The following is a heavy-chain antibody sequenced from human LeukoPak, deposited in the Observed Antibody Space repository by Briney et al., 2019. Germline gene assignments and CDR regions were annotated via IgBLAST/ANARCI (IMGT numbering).Heavy chain of an antibody. CDR2: IPSSGPVT. CDR1: GFTFSSYA. J-gene: IGHJ5*02. V-gene: IGHV3-23*01. D-gene: IGHD3-16*01. Sequence: GGSLRLSCAASGFTFSSYAMSWVRQAPGKGLEWVSGIPSSGPVTYYADSVKGRFTISRDNSKNTLYLQMNSLTAEDTGVYYCANRVAQHDSWGQGTLVTVSS. CDR3: ANRVAQHDS.